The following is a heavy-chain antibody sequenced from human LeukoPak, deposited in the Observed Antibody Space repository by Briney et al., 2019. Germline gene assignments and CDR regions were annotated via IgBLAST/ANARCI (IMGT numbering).Heavy chain of an antibody. CDR1: GYTFTNYY. CDR3: ARRGPKTSSSRPLFDY. D-gene: IGHD6-13*01. CDR2: INPSGGST. V-gene: IGHV1-46*01. Sequence: ASVKVSCKASGYTFTNYYIHWVRQAPGQGLEWMGIINPSGGSTSYAQKFQGRVTMTRDMSTSTVYMELSSLRSEDTAVYYCARRGPKTSSSRPLFDYWGQGTLVTVSS. J-gene: IGHJ4*02.